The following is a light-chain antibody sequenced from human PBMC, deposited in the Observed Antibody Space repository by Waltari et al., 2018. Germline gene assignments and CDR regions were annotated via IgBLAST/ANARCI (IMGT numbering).Light chain of an antibody. CDR2: GSS. V-gene: IGKV3-20*01. CDR3: QHYLRLPAT. Sequence: EIVLTQSPGTLSLSPGERATLSCRASQSVSRALAWYQQKPGQAPRPLIYGSSNRDTGIPDRFSGSGSGTDFSLAISSLEPEDFAVYYCQHYLRLPATFGQGTKVEIK. CDR1: QSVSRA. J-gene: IGKJ1*01.